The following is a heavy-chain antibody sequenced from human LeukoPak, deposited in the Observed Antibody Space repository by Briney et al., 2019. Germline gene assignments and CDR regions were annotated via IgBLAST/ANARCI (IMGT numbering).Heavy chain of an antibody. CDR2: ISGRGGGT. CDR1: GFTFSIYA. J-gene: IGHJ5*02. D-gene: IGHD2-2*01. Sequence: PGGSLRLSCAASGFTFSIYAMSWVRHAPGEGREWVSDISGRGGGTYYTHSVRGGFTISRDNSENTLYLQMNSLRAADTAVYYCAKDRRYTAMDWFDAWGQGTLVTVSS. V-gene: IGHV3-23*01. CDR3: AKDRRYTAMDWFDA.